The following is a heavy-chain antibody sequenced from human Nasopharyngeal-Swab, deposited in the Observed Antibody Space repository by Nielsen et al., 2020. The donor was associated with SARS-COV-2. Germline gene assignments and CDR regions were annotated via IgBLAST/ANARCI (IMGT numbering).Heavy chain of an antibody. V-gene: IGHV1-69*10. D-gene: IGHD5-12*01. CDR3: ARKGEYGAYDASDY. CDR2: IVPALGLP. Sequence: SVKVSCKTSGDTFTNSAISWVRQAPGQGLEWMGAIVPALGLPNYAQKFRGRVTISADRSTTTSYLDLSSLRSEDTAIYYCARKGEYGAYDASDYWGQGTLVTVSS. J-gene: IGHJ4*02. CDR1: GDTFTNSA.